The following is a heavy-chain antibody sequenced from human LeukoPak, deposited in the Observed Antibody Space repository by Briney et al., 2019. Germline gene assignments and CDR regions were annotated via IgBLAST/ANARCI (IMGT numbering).Heavy chain of an antibody. CDR1: GGSISSGSYY. V-gene: IGHV4-61*02. J-gene: IGHJ4*02. CDR3: ARGGPAAFFDY. CDR2: IYTSGST. Sequence: SETLSLTCTVSGGSISSGSYYWSWIRQPAGKGLEWIGRIYTSGSTNYNPSLKSRVAISVDTSKNQFSLKLSSVTAADTAVYYCARGGPAAFFDYWGQGTLVTVSS. D-gene: IGHD2-2*01.